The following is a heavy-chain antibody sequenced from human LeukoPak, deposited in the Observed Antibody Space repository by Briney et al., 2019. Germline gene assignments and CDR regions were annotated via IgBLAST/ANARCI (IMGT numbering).Heavy chain of an antibody. CDR1: GYSISSGYY. Sequence: SETLSLTCIVSGYSISSGYYWGWIRQSPGKGLEWIASIYHSGSIYYNPSLKSRVTISVDTSKNQFSLKLSSVTAADTAVYYCARDVVLAYCGGDCYSDAFDIWGQGTMVTVSS. V-gene: IGHV4-38-2*02. D-gene: IGHD2-21*02. CDR3: ARDVVLAYCGGDCYSDAFDI. CDR2: IYHSGSI. J-gene: IGHJ3*02.